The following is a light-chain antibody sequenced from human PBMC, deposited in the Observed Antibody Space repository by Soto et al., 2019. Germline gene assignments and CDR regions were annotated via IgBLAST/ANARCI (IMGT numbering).Light chain of an antibody. J-gene: IGLJ1*01. Sequence: QSALTQPASVSGSPGHSITISCTGTSNDVGGYDYVSWYQQHPGKAPKLVIYEVSHRPSGISDRFSGSKSGNTASLTVSGLQADDEAHYYGSSYAGSNNFVFGTGTKVTVL. CDR3: SSYAGSNNFV. V-gene: IGLV2-14*01. CDR2: EVS. CDR1: SNDVGGYDY.